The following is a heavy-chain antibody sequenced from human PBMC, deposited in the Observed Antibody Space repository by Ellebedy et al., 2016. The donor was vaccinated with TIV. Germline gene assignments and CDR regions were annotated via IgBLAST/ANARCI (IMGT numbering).Heavy chain of an antibody. Sequence: AASVKVSCKASGYNFINYGYTWVRQPPGQGLEGVGYISSHNGNSNYGKNLDGRVNMTTDRPTATVFMEMGSLRSDDTAMYYCARTRYSSSWPDFWGQGTLVTVSS. CDR2: ISSHNGNS. D-gene: IGHD5-18*01. V-gene: IGHV1-18*04. J-gene: IGHJ4*02. CDR1: GYNFINYG. CDR3: ARTRYSSSWPDF.